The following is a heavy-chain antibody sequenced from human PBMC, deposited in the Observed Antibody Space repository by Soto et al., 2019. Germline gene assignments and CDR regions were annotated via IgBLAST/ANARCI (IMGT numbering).Heavy chain of an antibody. D-gene: IGHD3-9*01. CDR1: VGSFSSFC. Sequence: PSDTLSLTCIVSVGSFSSFCWSWIRQPPGKGLEWIGYIYYSGSTNYNPSLKSRVTISVDTSKNQFSLKLSSVTAADTAVYYCARDPYYDILTGPGGWFDPWGQGNLVTVSS. CDR3: ARDPYYDILTGPGGWFDP. CDR2: IYYSGST. J-gene: IGHJ5*02. V-gene: IGHV4-59*01.